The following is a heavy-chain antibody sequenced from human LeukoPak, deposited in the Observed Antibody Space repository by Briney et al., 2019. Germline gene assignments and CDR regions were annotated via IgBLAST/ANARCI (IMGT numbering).Heavy chain of an antibody. CDR1: GFTFSTYW. Sequence: GGSLRLSCAASGFTFSTYWMHWVRQAPGKGLVWVSRIKDDGSTIYADSVMGRFTISRDNAENSLYLQMNSLRAEDTAVYYCARVGVAAPFDYWGQGTLVTVSS. J-gene: IGHJ4*02. CDR2: IKDDGST. D-gene: IGHD2-15*01. V-gene: IGHV3-74*01. CDR3: ARVGVAAPFDY.